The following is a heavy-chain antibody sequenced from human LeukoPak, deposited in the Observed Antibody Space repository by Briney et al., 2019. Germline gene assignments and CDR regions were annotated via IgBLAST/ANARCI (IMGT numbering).Heavy chain of an antibody. D-gene: IGHD3-3*01. CDR3: ARGRTIFGVVIAPGYFDY. CDR1: GFTVSTNY. J-gene: IGHJ4*02. V-gene: IGHV3-53*01. Sequence: PGGSLRLSCAASGFTVSTNYMSWVRQAPGKKLEWVSDIYSDGSTFYADSVKGRFTISRDNSKNTLYLQMNSLRAEDTAVYYCARGRTIFGVVIAPGYFDYWGQGTLVTVSS. CDR2: IYSDGST.